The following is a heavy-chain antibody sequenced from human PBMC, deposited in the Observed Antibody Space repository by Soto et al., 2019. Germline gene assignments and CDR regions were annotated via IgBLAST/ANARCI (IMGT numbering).Heavy chain of an antibody. CDR2: ITYSSRTI. J-gene: IGHJ4*02. Sequence: GGSLGLSCAASGFPFSTFGMHWVRQAPGKGLEWISSITYSSRTIYYADSVKGRFTISRENAKNSLYLQMNSLRAEDTAVYYCARDLRGYPGLLDYWGQGTLVTVSS. CDR1: GFPFSTFG. V-gene: IGHV3-48*01. CDR3: ARDLRGYPGLLDY. D-gene: IGHD5-12*01.